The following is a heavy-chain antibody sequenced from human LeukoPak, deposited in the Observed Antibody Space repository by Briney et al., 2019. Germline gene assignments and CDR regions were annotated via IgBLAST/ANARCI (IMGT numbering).Heavy chain of an antibody. CDR1: GGTFSSYA. Sequence: ASVKVSCKASGGTFSSYAISWVRQAPGQGLEWMGGIIPIFGTANYAQKFQGRVTITADESTSTAYMELGSLRSEDTAVYYCARSRGYDILTGYYRYNWFDPWGQGTLVTVSS. CDR3: ARSRGYDILTGYYRYNWFDP. CDR2: IIPIFGTA. J-gene: IGHJ5*02. V-gene: IGHV1-69*13. D-gene: IGHD3-9*01.